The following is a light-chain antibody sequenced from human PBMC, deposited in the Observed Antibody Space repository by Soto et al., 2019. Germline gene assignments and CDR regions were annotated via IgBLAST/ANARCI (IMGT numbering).Light chain of an antibody. J-gene: IGLJ3*02. CDR2: DVS. CDR3: GSYTGSSTSWV. Sequence: QSALTQPASVSGSPGQSITISCTGTSSDVGGNKYVSRYQHHPGKAPKRMIYDVSSRPSGVSNRFSGSKSDNTASLTISGLQAEDEADYYCGSYTGSSTSWVFGGGTQLTVL. CDR1: SSDVGGNKY. V-gene: IGLV2-14*03.